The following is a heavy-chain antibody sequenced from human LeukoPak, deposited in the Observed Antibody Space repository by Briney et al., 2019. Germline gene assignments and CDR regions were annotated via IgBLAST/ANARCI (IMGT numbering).Heavy chain of an antibody. D-gene: IGHD1-26*01. J-gene: IGHJ4*02. Sequence: ASVKVSCKTSGYTFTYFYIHWVRQAPGQGLEWMGWINPNGGVTNYAQKFQGRVTMTRDTSISTAYMELSRLRSDDTALYYCARPPYSGNSYLSDDYWGQGTLVTVSS. CDR3: ARPPYSGNSYLSDDY. CDR2: INPNGGVT. V-gene: IGHV1-2*02. CDR1: GYTFTYFY.